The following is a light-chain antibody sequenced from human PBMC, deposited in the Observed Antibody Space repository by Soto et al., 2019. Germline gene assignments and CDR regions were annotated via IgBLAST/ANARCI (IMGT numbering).Light chain of an antibody. Sequence: EIVLTQSPATLSLSPGERATLSCRASQSVSSYLAWYQQKPGQAPRLLIYDASNRATGIPARFSGSGSGTDFTLPISSLEPEDFAVYYCQQRSNWRITFRQGTRLEIK. CDR1: QSVSSY. CDR2: DAS. V-gene: IGKV3-11*01. CDR3: QQRSNWRIT. J-gene: IGKJ5*01.